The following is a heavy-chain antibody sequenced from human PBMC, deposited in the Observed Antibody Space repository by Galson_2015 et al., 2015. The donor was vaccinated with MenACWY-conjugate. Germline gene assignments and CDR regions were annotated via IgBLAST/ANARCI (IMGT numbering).Heavy chain of an antibody. CDR3: SKARAATSSGVLILPSETDS. V-gene: IGHV3-30*18. J-gene: IGHJ4*02. D-gene: IGHD3-3*01. Sequence: SLRLSCAASGFTFGYYGIHWVRQAPGKGLEWLAVISFDGSDEYYADSVKGRFTLSRDNSQNTVCLQMNSLRPEDTAMYYCSKARAATSSGVLILPSETDSWGQGTLVTVSS. CDR2: ISFDGSDE. CDR1: GFTFGYYG.